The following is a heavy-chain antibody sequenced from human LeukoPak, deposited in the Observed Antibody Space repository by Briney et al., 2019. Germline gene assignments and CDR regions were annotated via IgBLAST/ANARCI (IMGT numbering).Heavy chain of an antibody. CDR1: GYTFSSYG. Sequence: GASVKVSCKASGYTFSSYGISWVRQAPGQGLEWMRWISVYNGNTNYAQKLQGRVTMTTDTSTSTAYMELRSLRSDDTALYYCARVYLGITMIVVVMGDYWGQGTLVTVSS. J-gene: IGHJ4*02. CDR3: ARVYLGITMIVVVMGDY. V-gene: IGHV1-18*01. D-gene: IGHD3-22*01. CDR2: ISVYNGNT.